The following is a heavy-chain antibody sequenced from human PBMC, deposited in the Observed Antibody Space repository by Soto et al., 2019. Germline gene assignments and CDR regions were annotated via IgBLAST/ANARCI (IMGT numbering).Heavy chain of an antibody. CDR3: ATSNGGTYYYYYGMDV. D-gene: IGHD1-26*01. CDR2: ISYEGSNK. V-gene: IGHV3-30*03. CDR1: GFTFSSYG. J-gene: IGHJ6*02. Sequence: QVQLVESGGGVVQPGRSLRLSCAASGFTFSSYGMHWVRQAPGKGLEWVAVISYEGSNKYYADSVKGRFTISRDNSKNTLYLQMNSLRAEDTAVYYCATSNGGTYYYYYGMDVWGQGTTVTVSS.